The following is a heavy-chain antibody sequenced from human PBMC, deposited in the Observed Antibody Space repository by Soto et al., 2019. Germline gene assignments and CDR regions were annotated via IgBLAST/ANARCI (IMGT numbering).Heavy chain of an antibody. CDR2: ISYDGSNK. CDR3: AKPYGDPYYYYGMDV. V-gene: IGHV3-30*18. CDR1: GFTFSSYG. J-gene: IGHJ6*02. Sequence: QVQLVESGGGVVQPGRSLRLSCAASGFTFSSYGMHWVRQAPGKGLEWVAVISYDGSNKYYADSVKGRFTISRDNAKNTLYLQMNSLRAEDTAVYYCAKPYGDPYYYYGMDVWGQGTTVTVSS. D-gene: IGHD4-17*01.